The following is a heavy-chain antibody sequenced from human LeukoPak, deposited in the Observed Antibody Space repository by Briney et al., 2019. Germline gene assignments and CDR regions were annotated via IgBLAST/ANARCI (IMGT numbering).Heavy chain of an antibody. J-gene: IGHJ4*02. D-gene: IGHD3-22*01. V-gene: IGHV4-61*01. CDR1: GGSVSSNIYY. CDR3: AREDSSGYLGY. Sequence: SETLSLTCTVSGGSVSSNIYYWDWIRQPPGKGLERIGYIYYSGSTNYNPSLKSRVTISVDTSKNQFSLKLTSLTAADTAVYHCAREDSSGYLGYWGQGTLVTVSS. CDR2: IYYSGST.